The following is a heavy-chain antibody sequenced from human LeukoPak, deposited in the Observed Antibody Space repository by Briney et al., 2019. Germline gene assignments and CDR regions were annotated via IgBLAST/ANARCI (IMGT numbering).Heavy chain of an antibody. D-gene: IGHD1-26*01. CDR2: ISGSGGST. J-gene: IGHJ4*02. CDR1: GFTFSSYG. Sequence: GGTLRLSCAASGFTFSSYGMSWVRQAPGKGLEWVSAISGSGGSTYYADSVKGRFTISRDNSKNTLYLQMNSLRAEDTGVYYCARGDTLSKYRQFDSWGQGSLVIVSS. CDR3: ARGDTLSKYRQFDS. V-gene: IGHV3-23*01.